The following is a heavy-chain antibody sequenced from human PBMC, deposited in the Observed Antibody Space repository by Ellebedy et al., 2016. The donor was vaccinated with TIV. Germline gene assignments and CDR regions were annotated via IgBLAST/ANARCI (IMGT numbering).Heavy chain of an antibody. J-gene: IGHJ4*02. CDR3: ARPGSVGATTAEFDY. Sequence: AASVKVSCKASGYTFTGYYMHWVRQAPRQGLEWMGWINPNSGGTNYAQKFQGWVTMTRDTSISTAYMELSRLRSDDTAVYYCARPGSVGATTAEFDYWGQGTLVTVSS. D-gene: IGHD1-26*01. CDR2: INPNSGGT. CDR1: GYTFTGYY. V-gene: IGHV1-2*04.